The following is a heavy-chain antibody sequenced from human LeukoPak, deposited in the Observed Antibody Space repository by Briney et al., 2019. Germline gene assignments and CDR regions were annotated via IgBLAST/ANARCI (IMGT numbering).Heavy chain of an antibody. CDR3: ARHLYDFWSGYYQPRHFDY. CDR2: IYYSGST. D-gene: IGHD3-3*01. CDR1: GGSFTDYY. J-gene: IGHJ4*02. Sequence: SETLSLTCAVYGGSFTDYYWSWIRQPPGKGLEWIGSIYYSGSTYYNPSLKSRVTISVDTSKNQFSLKVTSVTAADTAVYYCARHLYDFWSGYYQPRHFDYWGQGTLVTVSS. V-gene: IGHV4-34*01.